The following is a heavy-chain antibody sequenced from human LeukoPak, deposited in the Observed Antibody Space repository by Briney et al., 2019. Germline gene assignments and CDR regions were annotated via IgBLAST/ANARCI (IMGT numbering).Heavy chain of an antibody. V-gene: IGHV4-59*01. J-gene: IGHJ4*02. Sequence: PSETLSLTCIVSGGSISSYFWNWIRPPPGKGLEWIGYIYYSGSTKYNPSLKGRVTISVDTSKNQFSLKLSSVTAADTAVYYCARVHIAAAGPYYFDYWGQGTLVTVSS. CDR3: ARVHIAAAGPYYFDY. CDR2: IYYSGST. CDR1: GGSISSYF. D-gene: IGHD6-13*01.